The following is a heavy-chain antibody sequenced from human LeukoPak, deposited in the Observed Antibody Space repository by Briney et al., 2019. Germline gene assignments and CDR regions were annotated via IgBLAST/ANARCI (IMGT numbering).Heavy chain of an antibody. CDR2: ISYDGSNK. CDR3: ARDGGGSLYGMDV. J-gene: IGHJ6*02. D-gene: IGHD2-15*01. CDR1: GFTFSSYA. Sequence: PGGSLRLSCAASGFTFSSYAMHWVRQAPGKGLEWVAVISYDGSNKYYADSVKGRFTISRDNSKNTLYLQMNSLRAEDTAVYYCARDGGGSLYGMDVWGQGTTVIVSS. V-gene: IGHV3-30-3*01.